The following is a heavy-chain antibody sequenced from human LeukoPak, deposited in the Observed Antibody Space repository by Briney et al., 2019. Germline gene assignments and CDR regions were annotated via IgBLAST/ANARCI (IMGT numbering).Heavy chain of an antibody. CDR1: GGTFSSYA. J-gene: IGHJ4*02. CDR2: IIPIFGTA. Sequence: ASVKVSCKASGGTFSSYAITWVRQAPGQGLEWMGRIIPIFGTANYAQKFQGRVTITTDESTSTAYMELSTLRSDDTAVYYRAGERPPGDSSNWFLEGYFDIWGQGTLVTVSS. D-gene: IGHD6-13*01. V-gene: IGHV1-69*05. CDR3: AGERPPGDSSNWFLEGYFDI.